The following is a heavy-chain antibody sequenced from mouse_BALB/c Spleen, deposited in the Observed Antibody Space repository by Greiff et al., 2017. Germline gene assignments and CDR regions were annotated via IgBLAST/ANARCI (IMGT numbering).Heavy chain of an antibody. CDR1: GYTFTSYY. CDR3: TRSPLCGYFDY. CDR2: INPSNGGT. D-gene: IGHD6-1*01. J-gene: IGHJ2*01. V-gene: IGHV1S81*02. Sequence: QVQLQQPGAELVKPGASVKLSCKASGYTFTSYYMYWVKQRPGQGLEWIGGINPSNGGTNFNEKFKSKATLTVDKSSSTAYMQLSSLTSEDSAVYYCTRSPLCGYFDYWGQGTTLTVSS.